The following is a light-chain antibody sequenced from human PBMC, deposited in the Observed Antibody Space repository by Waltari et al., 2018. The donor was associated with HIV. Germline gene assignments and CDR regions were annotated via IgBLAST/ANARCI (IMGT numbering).Light chain of an antibody. CDR1: PGAVTRGHS. CDR3: LLSYSGARV. Sequence: QAVVTQEPSLTVSPGGTVPLTCGSSPGAVTRGHSPYGFQPKPGQVPTTLIHDTSNKHSWTPARFSGSHRGDKAALTLSGAQPEDEAEYYCLLSYSGARVFGGGTKLTVL. CDR2: DTS. V-gene: IGLV7-46*01. J-gene: IGLJ2*01.